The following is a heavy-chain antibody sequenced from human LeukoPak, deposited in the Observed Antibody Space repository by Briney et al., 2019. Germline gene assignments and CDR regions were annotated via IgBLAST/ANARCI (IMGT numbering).Heavy chain of an antibody. D-gene: IGHD2-2*01. V-gene: IGHV4-34*01. CDR3: ARAGSCSSTSCYLYAFDI. J-gene: IGHJ3*02. CDR1: GGSFSGYY. CDR2: MNPSGST. Sequence: SETLSLTCAVYGGSFSGYYWTWIRQTPEKGPEWIGEMNPSGSTSYNPSLKSRVTISVDTSKNQFSLKLSSVTAADTAVYYCARAGSCSSTSCYLYAFDIWGQGTMVTVSS.